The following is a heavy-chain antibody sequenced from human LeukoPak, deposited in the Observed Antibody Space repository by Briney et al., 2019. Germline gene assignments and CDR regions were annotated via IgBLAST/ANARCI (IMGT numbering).Heavy chain of an antibody. Sequence: ASVKVFCKASGYTFTGYYMHWVRQAPGQGLEWMGWINPNSGGTNYAQKFQGRVTMTRDTSISTAYMELSRLRSDDTAVYYCARSLDYYDSSGYYYYFDYWGQGTLVTVSS. CDR3: ARSLDYYDSSGYYYYFDY. D-gene: IGHD3-22*01. CDR1: GYTFTGYY. V-gene: IGHV1-2*02. CDR2: INPNSGGT. J-gene: IGHJ4*02.